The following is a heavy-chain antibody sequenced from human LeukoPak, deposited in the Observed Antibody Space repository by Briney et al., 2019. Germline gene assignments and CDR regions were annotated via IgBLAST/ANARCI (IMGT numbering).Heavy chain of an antibody. CDR3: ARDPYDILTGYSLFDY. D-gene: IGHD3-9*01. CDR2: ISYDGSNK. V-gene: IGHV3-30-3*01. J-gene: IGHJ4*02. Sequence: GRSLRLSCAASGFTFSSYAMHWVRQAPGKGLEWVAVISYDGSNKYYADSVKGRFTISRDNSKNTLYLQMNSLRAEDTAVYYCARDPYDILTGYSLFDYWGQGTLVTVSS. CDR1: GFTFSSYA.